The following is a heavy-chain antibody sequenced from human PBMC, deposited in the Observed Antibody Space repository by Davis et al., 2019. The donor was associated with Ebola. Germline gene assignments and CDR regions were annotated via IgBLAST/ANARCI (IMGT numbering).Heavy chain of an antibody. CDR2: IIPIFGTA. D-gene: IGHD3-10*01. J-gene: IGHJ6*02. Sequence: SVKVSCKASGGTFSSYAISWVRQAPGQGLEWMGGIIPIFGTANYAQKFQGRVTITADESTSTAYMELSSLRSEDTAVYYCARGPASYGSGSYTKYRPYYGMDVWGQGTTVTVSS. V-gene: IGHV1-69*13. CDR1: GGTFSSYA. CDR3: ARGPASYGSGSYTKYRPYYGMDV.